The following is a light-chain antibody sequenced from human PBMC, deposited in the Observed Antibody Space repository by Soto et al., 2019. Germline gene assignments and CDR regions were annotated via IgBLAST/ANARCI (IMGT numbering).Light chain of an antibody. V-gene: IGKV3-15*01. CDR2: GAS. CDR1: QSVSSN. Sequence: EIVMPQSPATLSVSPGERATLSCRASQSVSSNLAWYQQKPGQAPRLLIYGASTRATGIPARFSGSGSGTEFTLTISSLQSEDFEVYYCQQYNNWPPWTFGQGTKV. J-gene: IGKJ1*01. CDR3: QQYNNWPPWT.